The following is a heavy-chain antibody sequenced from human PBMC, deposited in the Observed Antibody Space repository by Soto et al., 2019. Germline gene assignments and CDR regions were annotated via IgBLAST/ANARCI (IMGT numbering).Heavy chain of an antibody. CDR2: INHSGST. V-gene: IGHV4-34*01. CDR3: ARGFFNHGGYHYYGMDV. Sequence: PSETLSLSCAVYGGSFSGYYWSWIRQPPGKGLEWIGEINHSGSTNYNPSLKSRVTISVDTSKNQFSLKLSSVTAADTAAYYCARGFFNHGGYHYYGMDVWGQGTTVTVSS. CDR1: GGSFSGYY. D-gene: IGHD3-16*01. J-gene: IGHJ6*02.